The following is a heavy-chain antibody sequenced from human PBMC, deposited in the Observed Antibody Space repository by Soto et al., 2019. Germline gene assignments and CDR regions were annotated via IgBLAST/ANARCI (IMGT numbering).Heavy chain of an antibody. V-gene: IGHV4-34*01. D-gene: IGHD5-12*01. CDR3: ARDIMGTNYYYYGMDV. CDR1: GGSFSGYY. J-gene: IGHJ6*02. CDR2: INHSGST. Sequence: SETLSLTCAVYGGSFSGYYWSWIRQPPGKGLEWIGEINHSGSTNYNPSLKSRVTISVDTSKNQFSPKLSSVTAADAAVYYCARDIMGTNYYYYGMDVWGQGTTVTVSS.